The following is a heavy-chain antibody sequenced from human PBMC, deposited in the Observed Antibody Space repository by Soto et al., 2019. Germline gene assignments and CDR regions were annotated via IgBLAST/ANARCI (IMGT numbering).Heavy chain of an antibody. CDR1: GGAFSSYA. CDR2: IIPIFGTA. V-gene: IGHV1-69*13. Sequence: SVKVSCKVSGGAFSSYAISWVRQAPGQGLEWMGGIIPIFGTANYAQKFQGRVTITADESTSTAYMELSSLRSEDTAVYYCARGHGSWTGYYFDYWGQGTLVTVSS. CDR3: ARGHGSWTGYYFDY. J-gene: IGHJ4*02. D-gene: IGHD6-13*01.